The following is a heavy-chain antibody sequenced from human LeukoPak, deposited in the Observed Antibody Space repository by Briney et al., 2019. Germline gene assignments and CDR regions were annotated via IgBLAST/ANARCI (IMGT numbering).Heavy chain of an antibody. D-gene: IGHD3-10*01. CDR3: GHDSGSYYIGGIDY. CDR2: IFHRGTT. CDR1: GGSISSNRYN. V-gene: IGHV4-39*02. J-gene: IGHJ4*02. Sequence: KPAETLSLTCTVSGGSISSNRYNWAWIRQSPGKGLEWIGSIFHRGTTYYNPSLKSRVTLSLDTSNNHFSVTLRSVTAADTAVYYCGHDSGSYYIGGIDYWGQGTLVTVSS.